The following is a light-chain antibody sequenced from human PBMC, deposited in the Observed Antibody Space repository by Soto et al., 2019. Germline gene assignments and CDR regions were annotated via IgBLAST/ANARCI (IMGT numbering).Light chain of an antibody. CDR2: EVS. Sequence: QSALTQPASVSGSPGQSITISCTGTSSDVGGYNYVAWYQQHPGKVPRLMIYEVSNRPSGVSNRFSGSKSGSTASLTISGLQAEDEADYYCSSFAITRALVFGTGTKVTVL. CDR3: SSFAITRALV. V-gene: IGLV2-14*01. CDR1: SSDVGGYNY. J-gene: IGLJ1*01.